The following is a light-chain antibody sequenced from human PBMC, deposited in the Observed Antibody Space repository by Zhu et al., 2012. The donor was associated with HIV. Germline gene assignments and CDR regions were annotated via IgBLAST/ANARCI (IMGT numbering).Light chain of an antibody. CDR1: QSINSNY. J-gene: IGKJ1*01. CDR3: HQYDRSWT. Sequence: EVVLTQSPDTLSLSPGDRATLACRASQSINSNYLIWYQQKPGQAPRPLIYGASDRASGVPHRFSGSGSGTDFTLIISRLEPEDFAVYYCHQYDRSWTFGQGTKVEIK. CDR2: GAS. V-gene: IGKV3-20*01.